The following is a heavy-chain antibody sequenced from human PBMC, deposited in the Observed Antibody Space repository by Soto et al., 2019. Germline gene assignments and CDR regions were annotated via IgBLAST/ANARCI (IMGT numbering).Heavy chain of an antibody. D-gene: IGHD6-19*01. V-gene: IGHV3-53*01. Sequence: EVQLVESGGGWIQPGGSLRLSCAASGFAVSSKYMTWVRQAPGKGLEWVSVIYGGGTTYYADSVKGRFTISRDTSKNTLYLQMNSLRAEDTAVYSCVQTTGWPGFDFWGQGTLVTVSS. CDR3: VQTTGWPGFDF. CDR2: IYGGGTT. J-gene: IGHJ4*02. CDR1: GFAVSSKY.